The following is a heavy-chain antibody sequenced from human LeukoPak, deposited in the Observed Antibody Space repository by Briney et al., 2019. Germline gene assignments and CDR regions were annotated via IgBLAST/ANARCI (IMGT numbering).Heavy chain of an antibody. CDR1: DSSITSTYY. J-gene: IGHJ4*02. V-gene: IGHV4-38-2*02. Sequence: SETLSLTCTVSDSSITSTYYWAWFRQPPGKGLEWIATVFRLQTVRTFYNPSLESRVTMSLDPSQNQFSLNLTSVTAADTALYFCARVLHAPYLIDSWGQGPSSPSPQ. CDR3: ARVLHAPYLIDS. D-gene: IGHD2-8*01. CDR2: VFRLQTVRT.